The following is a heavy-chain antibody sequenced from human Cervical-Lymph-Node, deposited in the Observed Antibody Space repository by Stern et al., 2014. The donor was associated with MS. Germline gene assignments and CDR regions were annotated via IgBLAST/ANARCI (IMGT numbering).Heavy chain of an antibody. D-gene: IGHD6-13*01. J-gene: IGHJ5*02. CDR3: GRGQQSFDP. CDR1: GYTFTSYA. V-gene: IGHV1-3*04. Sequence: QVQLVQSGAEVKTPGASVKVSCKASGYTFTSYAIHWVRQAPGQRLEWMGRINTANGDTYYSEKFQGRVTFTRDTSANTAYMELFSLTSEDTTVYYCGRGQQSFDPWGQGTLVTVSA. CDR2: INTANGDT.